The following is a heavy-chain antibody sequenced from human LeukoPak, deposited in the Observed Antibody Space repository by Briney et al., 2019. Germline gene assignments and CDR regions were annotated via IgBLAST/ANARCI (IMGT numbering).Heavy chain of an antibody. D-gene: IGHD3-22*01. CDR3: AREPHSSGWFDY. Sequence: TGGSLRLSCAASGFTLRSYAMSWVRQAPGKGPEWVSAISGSGGSTYYADSVKGRFTISRGNSENTLFLQMNSLRAEDTAVYYCAREPHSSGWFDYWGQGTLVTASS. J-gene: IGHJ5*01. CDR2: ISGSGGST. CDR1: GFTLRSYA. V-gene: IGHV3-23*01.